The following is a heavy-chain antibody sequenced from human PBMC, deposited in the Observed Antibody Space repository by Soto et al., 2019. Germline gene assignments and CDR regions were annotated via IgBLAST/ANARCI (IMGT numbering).Heavy chain of an antibody. Sequence: QVQLVESGGGGVQPGRSLRLSYAASGFIFNTYGMHWVRQAPGKGLEWVAVISYDGSNKYYAYSVKGRFTISRDDSKNTLYLQMNSLRGEDTAVYFCAKERQWRASDYYDGMDVWGQGTTVTVSS. CDR1: GFIFNTYG. CDR2: ISYDGSNK. CDR3: AKERQWRASDYYDGMDV. V-gene: IGHV3-30*18. D-gene: IGHD6-19*01. J-gene: IGHJ6*02.